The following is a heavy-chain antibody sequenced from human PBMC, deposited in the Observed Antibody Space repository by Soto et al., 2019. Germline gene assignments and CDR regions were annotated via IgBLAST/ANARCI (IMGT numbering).Heavy chain of an antibody. CDR1: GGSFSGYY. V-gene: IGHV4-34*01. Sequence: PSETLSLTCAVYGGSFSGYYWSWIRQPPGKGLEWIGEINHSGSTNYNPSLKSRVTISVDTSKNQFSLKLSSVTAADTAVYYCARGNLRYFDWLLYGDAFDIWGQGTMVTVSS. D-gene: IGHD3-9*01. J-gene: IGHJ3*02. CDR2: INHSGST. CDR3: ARGNLRYFDWLLYGDAFDI.